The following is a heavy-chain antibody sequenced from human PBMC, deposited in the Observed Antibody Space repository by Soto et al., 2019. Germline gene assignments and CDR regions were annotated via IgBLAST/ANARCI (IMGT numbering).Heavy chain of an antibody. D-gene: IGHD2-2*01. Sequence: HPGGSLRLSCAASGFAVNSDYMSWVRQAPGKGLEWVSVIYVGGTTYYSDSVKGRFTISRDNSKNTVFLQMNSLRAEDTAVYYCVRTSSYWGQGTRVTVSS. CDR3: VRTSSY. CDR2: IYVGGTT. V-gene: IGHV3-53*01. J-gene: IGHJ4*02. CDR1: GFAVNSDY.